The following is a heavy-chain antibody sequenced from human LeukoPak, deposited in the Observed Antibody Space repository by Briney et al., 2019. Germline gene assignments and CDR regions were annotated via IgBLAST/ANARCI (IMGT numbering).Heavy chain of an antibody. CDR1: GFTFSSYS. CDR3: ARGGIAAAGSDY. V-gene: IGHV3-21*01. Sequence: PGGSLRLSCAASGFTFSSYSMNWVRQAPGKGLEWVSSISSSSSYIYYADSVKGRFTISRDNAKNSLYLQMNSLRAEDTAMYYCARGGIAAAGSDYWGQGTLVTVSS. CDR2: ISSSSSYI. J-gene: IGHJ4*02. D-gene: IGHD6-13*01.